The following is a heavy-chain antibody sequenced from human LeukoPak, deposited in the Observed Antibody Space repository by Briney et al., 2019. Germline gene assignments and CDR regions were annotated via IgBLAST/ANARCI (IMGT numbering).Heavy chain of an antibody. CDR1: GFTFSTYA. D-gene: IGHD4-23*01. V-gene: IGHV3-23*01. CDR3: AAVTPPDY. J-gene: IGHJ4*02. Sequence: PGGSLRLSCAASGFTFSTYAMSWVRQAPGKGLEWVSAITGSGDYTYYADSVRGRSTISRDNSKNTLFLQMHTLRAEDTAVYYCAAVTPPDYWGQGTLVTVSS. CDR2: ITGSGDYT.